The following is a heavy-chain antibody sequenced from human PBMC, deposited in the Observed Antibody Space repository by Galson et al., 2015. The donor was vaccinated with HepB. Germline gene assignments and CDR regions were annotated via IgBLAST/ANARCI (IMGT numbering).Heavy chain of an antibody. CDR3: ARGGDGDYTEVYYFDY. V-gene: IGHV1-2*04. D-gene: IGHD4-17*01. J-gene: IGHJ4*02. Sequence: SVKVSCKASGYTFTGYYMHWVRQAPGQGLEWIGWINPNSGGTNYAQKFQGWVTMTRDTSISTAYMELSRLRSDDTAVYYCARGGDGDYTEVYYFDYWGQGTLVTVSS. CDR1: GYTFTGYY. CDR2: INPNSGGT.